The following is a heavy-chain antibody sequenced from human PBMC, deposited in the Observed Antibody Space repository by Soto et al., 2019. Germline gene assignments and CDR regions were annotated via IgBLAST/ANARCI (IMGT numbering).Heavy chain of an antibody. Sequence: GGSLRLSCAASGFTFSNAWMDWVRQAPGKGLEWVGRIKSKTDGGTTDYAAPVKGRFTISRDDSKNTLYLQMNSLKTEDTAVYYCTTSKVVVPAALYYFDYWGQGTLVTVSS. V-gene: IGHV3-15*07. CDR1: GFTFSNAW. CDR2: IKSKTDGGTT. CDR3: TTSKVVVPAALYYFDY. J-gene: IGHJ4*02. D-gene: IGHD2-2*01.